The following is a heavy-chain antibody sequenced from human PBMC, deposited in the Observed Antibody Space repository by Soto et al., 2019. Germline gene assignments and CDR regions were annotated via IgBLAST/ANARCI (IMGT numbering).Heavy chain of an antibody. D-gene: IGHD5-18*01. CDR2: IVVGSGNT. V-gene: IGHV1-58*02. Sequence: SVKVSCKASGFTFTSSAMQWVRQARGQRLEWIGWIVVGSGNTNYAQKFQERVTITRDMSTSTAYMELSSLRSEDTAVYYCAADGGGYSYGYLDYYYYMDVWGKGTTVTVS. J-gene: IGHJ6*03. CDR1: GFTFTSSA. CDR3: AADGGGYSYGYLDYYYYMDV.